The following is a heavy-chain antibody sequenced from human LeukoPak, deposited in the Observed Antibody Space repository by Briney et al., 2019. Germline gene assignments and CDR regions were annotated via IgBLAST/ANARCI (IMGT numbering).Heavy chain of an antibody. CDR3: AKFPDIRSYYYDSSGY. D-gene: IGHD3-22*01. CDR1: GYNFIAYY. J-gene: IGHJ4*02. CDR2: INPNSGGT. Sequence: GASVKVSCKASGYNFIAYYMHWVRQAPGQGLEWMGWINPNSGGTNYAQKFQGRVTMTRDTSISTAYMELRNLKSDDTAVYYCAKFPDIRSYYYDSSGYWGQGTLVTVSS. V-gene: IGHV1-2*02.